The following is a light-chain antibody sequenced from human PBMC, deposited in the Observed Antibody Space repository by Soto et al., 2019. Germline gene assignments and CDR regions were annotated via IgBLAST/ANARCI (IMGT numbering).Light chain of an antibody. Sequence: EILLAHSPATLSVSPLERDTLXTTASQSVSNNLAWYQQKPGQVPRLLIYGASTRAAGIPARFSGSGSGTEFTLTISSLQSEDFAVYFCQQYNNWPITFGQGTRLEIK. CDR2: GAS. CDR3: QQYNNWPIT. CDR1: QSVSNN. V-gene: IGKV3-15*01. J-gene: IGKJ5*01.